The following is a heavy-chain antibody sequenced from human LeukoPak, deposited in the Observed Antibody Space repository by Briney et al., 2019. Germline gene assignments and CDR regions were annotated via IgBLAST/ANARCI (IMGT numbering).Heavy chain of an antibody. CDR2: ISGSGGSP. D-gene: IGHD1-26*01. V-gene: IGHV3-23*01. Sequence: PGGSLRLSCAASEFTFSSYAMSWVRQAPGKGLEWVPAISGSGGSPYYADSVKGRFTISRDNSKNTLYLQMNSLRADDTAVYYCAKGSRGSYYGSYYDYWGQGTLVAVSS. CDR1: EFTFSSYA. CDR3: AKGSRGSYYGSYYDY. J-gene: IGHJ4*02.